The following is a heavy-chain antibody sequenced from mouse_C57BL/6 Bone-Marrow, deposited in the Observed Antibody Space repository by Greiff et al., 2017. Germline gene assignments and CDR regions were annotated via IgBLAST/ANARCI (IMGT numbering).Heavy chain of an antibody. CDR3: ARDDDYETWFAY. D-gene: IGHD2-4*01. CDR1: GYSITSGYY. Sequence: EVQRVESGPGLVKPSQSLSLTCSVTGYSITSGYYWNWIRQFPGNKLEWMGYISYDGSNNYNPSLKNRISITRDTSKNQFFLKLNSVTTEDTATYYCARDDDYETWFAYWGQGTLVTVSA. CDR2: ISYDGSN. V-gene: IGHV3-6*01. J-gene: IGHJ3*01.